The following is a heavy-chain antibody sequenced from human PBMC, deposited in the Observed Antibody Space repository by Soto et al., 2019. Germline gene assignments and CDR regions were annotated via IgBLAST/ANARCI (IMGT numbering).Heavy chain of an antibody. CDR3: AKSRSGIAADAYYYYYGMDV. D-gene: IGHD1-26*01. Sequence: GGSLRLSCAASGFTFSSYGMHWVRQAPGKGLECVAVISYDGSNKYYADSVKGRFTISRDNSKNTLYLQMNSLRAEDTAVYYCAKSRSGIAADAYYYYYGMDVWGQGTTVTVSS. CDR1: GFTFSSYG. CDR2: ISYDGSNK. J-gene: IGHJ6*02. V-gene: IGHV3-30*18.